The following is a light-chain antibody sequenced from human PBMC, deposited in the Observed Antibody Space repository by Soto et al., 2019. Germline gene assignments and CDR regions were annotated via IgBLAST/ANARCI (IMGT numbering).Light chain of an antibody. CDR3: QQYNNWPTWT. V-gene: IGKV3-15*01. CDR1: QSVSSN. J-gene: IGKJ1*01. CDR2: GAS. Sequence: EIVISHSPATLSVSPGERATLSCRASQSVSSNLAWYQQKPGQAPRLLVYGASTRATGIPARFSGSGSGTEFTLTISSLQSEDFAVYYCQQYNNWPTWTFGQGTKVDI.